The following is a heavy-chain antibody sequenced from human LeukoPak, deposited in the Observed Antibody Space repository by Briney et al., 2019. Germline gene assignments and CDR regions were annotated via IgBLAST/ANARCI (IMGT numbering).Heavy chain of an antibody. CDR2: ISSSGSTI. V-gene: IGHV3-11*01. Sequence: LSLTCTVSGGSIRSSYYYWGWIRQPPGKGLEWVSYISSSGSTIYYADSVKGRFTISRDNAKNSLYLQMNSLRAEDTAVYYCARDQRIRGPNWFDPWGQGTLVTVSS. D-gene: IGHD3-3*02. CDR3: ARDQRIRGPNWFDP. CDR1: GGSIRSSYYY. J-gene: IGHJ5*02.